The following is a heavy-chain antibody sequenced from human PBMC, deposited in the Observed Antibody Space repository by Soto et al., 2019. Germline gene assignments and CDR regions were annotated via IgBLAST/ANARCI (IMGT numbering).Heavy chain of an antibody. D-gene: IGHD3-3*01. CDR3: ARAHDYDFWSGFLFYGMDV. J-gene: IGHJ6*02. V-gene: IGHV4-61*08. CDR1: GDAVSSGDYY. Sequence: PSETLSLTCSVSGDAVSSGDYYWICIRQPPGRGLEWIGHVYFSGSTNYIPSLKSRLTMSVDTAKNQFSLKLNSVTAADTAIYYCARAHDYDFWSGFLFYGMDVWGQGTTVTVSS. CDR2: VYFSGST.